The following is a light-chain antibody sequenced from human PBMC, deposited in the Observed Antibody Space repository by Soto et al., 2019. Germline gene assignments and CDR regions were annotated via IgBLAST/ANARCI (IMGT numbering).Light chain of an antibody. Sequence: QSVLTQTPSVSGAPGQRVTISCTGRSSNIGAGYHVHWYQHLPGTAPKLLIYGTTNRPSGVPDRFSGSKSGISASLAITGLQAEDEADYYCHSYDSSLSASVFGAGTKVTVL. V-gene: IGLV1-40*01. CDR1: SSNIGAGYH. CDR2: GTT. CDR3: HSYDSSLSASV. J-gene: IGLJ1*01.